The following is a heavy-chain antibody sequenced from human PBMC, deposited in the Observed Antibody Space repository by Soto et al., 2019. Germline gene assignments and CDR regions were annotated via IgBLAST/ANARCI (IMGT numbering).Heavy chain of an antibody. CDR3: AKGLGVGYYYGLDV. J-gene: IGHJ6*02. Sequence: EVQLVESGGGLIQPGGSLRLSCAASGFTVSSNYMSWVRQAPGKGLEWVSVISGGGGSTYYADSVKGRFTISRDNSKNTLYLQMNSLRAEDTAVYYCAKGLGVGYYYGLDVWGQGTTVTVSS. CDR1: GFTVSSNY. V-gene: IGHV3-23*04. D-gene: IGHD3-10*01. CDR2: ISGGGGST.